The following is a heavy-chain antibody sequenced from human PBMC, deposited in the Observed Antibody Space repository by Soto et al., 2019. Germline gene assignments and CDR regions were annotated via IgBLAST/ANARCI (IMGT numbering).Heavy chain of an antibody. Sequence: EVQLVESGGGLVQPGGSLRLSCAASGFTFSSYSMNWVRQAPGKGLEWVSRIKSDGSSTSYADSVKGRFTISRDNAKNTLYLQMDSLRAEDTAVYYCARSDWFDPWGQGTLVTVSS. CDR1: GFTFSSYS. V-gene: IGHV3-74*02. CDR2: IKSDGSST. CDR3: ARSDWFDP. J-gene: IGHJ5*02.